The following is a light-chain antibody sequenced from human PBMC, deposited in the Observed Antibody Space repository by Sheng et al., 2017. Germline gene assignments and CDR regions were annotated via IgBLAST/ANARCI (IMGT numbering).Light chain of an antibody. J-gene: IGKJ4*01. CDR3: QQYDKWPLP. Sequence: EIVMTQSPGTLSVSPGERATLSCRASQSVSTYLAWYQQKPGQAPRLLIYGASTRATGIPARFSGSWSGTDFTLTISSLQSEDFAVYYCQQYDKWPLPFGGGTKVEIK. V-gene: IGKV3-15*01. CDR2: GAS. CDR1: QSVSTY.